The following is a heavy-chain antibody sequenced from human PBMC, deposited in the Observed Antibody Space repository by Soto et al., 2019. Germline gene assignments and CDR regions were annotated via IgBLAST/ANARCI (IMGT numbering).Heavy chain of an antibody. CDR2: VNPKRGGT. D-gene: IGHD2-21*01. J-gene: IGHJ2*01. V-gene: IGHV1-2*06. Sequence: QVQLVQSGAEVKKPGASVRVSCKTYGYSFVNFFLHWVRQAPGQGPGWMGLVNPKRGGTEYAPNFQGLVTMTRDTSINTVYLALSCLTSDDTAVYYCAGDSVISGRCWYFAIWGRGTLVTVSP. CDR1: GYSFVNFF. CDR3: AGDSVISGRCWYFAI.